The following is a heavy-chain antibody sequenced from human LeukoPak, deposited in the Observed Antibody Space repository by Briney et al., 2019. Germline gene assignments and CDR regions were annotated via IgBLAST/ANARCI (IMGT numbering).Heavy chain of an antibody. CDR1: GGSISSSSYY. V-gene: IGHV4-39*01. CDR3: AGLSGPPTTNWYFDL. D-gene: IGHD6-25*01. Sequence: SETLSLTCTVSGGSISSSSYYWGWIRQPPGKGLEWTGSFYYSGSTYYNPSLKSRATISVDTSKNQFSLKASSVTAADTAVYYCAGLSGPPTTNWYFDLWGRGTLVTVSS. J-gene: IGHJ2*01. CDR2: FYYSGST.